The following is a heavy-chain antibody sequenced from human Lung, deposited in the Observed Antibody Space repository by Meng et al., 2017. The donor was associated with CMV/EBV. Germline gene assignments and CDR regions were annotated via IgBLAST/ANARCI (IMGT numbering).Heavy chain of an antibody. Sequence: ASVXVSCKASGYTFTTYDINWVRQATGQGLEWMGWMNPNSGNTGYAQKFQGRVTLTRVTSISTAYMELSSLTSDDTAVYYCARTRIEVEPDGRKIKYYNYGMDVCGQQTTVTVSS. CDR3: ARTRIEVEPDGRKIKYYNYGMDV. J-gene: IGHJ6*02. CDR1: GYTFTTYD. V-gene: IGHV1-8*01. CDR2: MNPNSGNT. D-gene: IGHD2-2*01.